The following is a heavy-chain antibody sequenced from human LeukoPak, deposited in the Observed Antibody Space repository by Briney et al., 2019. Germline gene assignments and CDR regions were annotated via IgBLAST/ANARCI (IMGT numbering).Heavy chain of an antibody. CDR1: GFTFSSYA. Sequence: GGSLRLSCAASGFTFSSYAMHWVRQAPGKGLEWVAVISYDGSNKYYADSVKGRFTISRDNSKNTLYLQMNSLRAEDTAVYYCARDQSLIVGASWVGFRYYFDYWGQGTLVTVSS. J-gene: IGHJ4*02. CDR3: ARDQSLIVGASWVGFRYYFDY. CDR2: ISYDGSNK. V-gene: IGHV3-30-3*01. D-gene: IGHD1-26*01.